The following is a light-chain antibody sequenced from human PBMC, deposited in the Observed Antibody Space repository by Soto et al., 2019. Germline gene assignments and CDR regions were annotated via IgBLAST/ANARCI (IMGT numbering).Light chain of an antibody. Sequence: DIQMTQSPSSLSASVGDRVTITCRASQGIDSNLAWYQQRPVKVPQLLIYETSILQSGVSSRFSGSGSGTDFPLTISSLQAEDFATYYCQQTRSYPSTFGGGTKVEIK. CDR3: QQTRSYPST. CDR2: ETS. CDR1: QGIDSN. V-gene: IGKV1-9*01. J-gene: IGKJ4*01.